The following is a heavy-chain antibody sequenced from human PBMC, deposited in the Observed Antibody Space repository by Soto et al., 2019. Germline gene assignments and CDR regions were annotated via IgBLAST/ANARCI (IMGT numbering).Heavy chain of an antibody. Sequence: HGESLKISCKGSGYSFTSYWIGWVRQMPGKGLEWMGIIYPGDSDTRYSPSFQGQVTISADKSISTAYLQWSSLKASDTAMYYCARLDFADTAMGAFDIWGQGTMVTVSS. V-gene: IGHV5-51*01. D-gene: IGHD5-18*01. CDR1: GYSFTSYW. CDR3: ARLDFADTAMGAFDI. CDR2: IYPGDSDT. J-gene: IGHJ3*02.